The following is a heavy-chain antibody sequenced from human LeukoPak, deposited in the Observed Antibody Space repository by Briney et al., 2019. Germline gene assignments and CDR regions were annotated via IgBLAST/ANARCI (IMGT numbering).Heavy chain of an antibody. J-gene: IGHJ4*02. CDR1: GYTFTSYD. CDR3: ATSVEAVAGLESDY. Sequence: GASVKVSRKASGYTFTSYDINWVRQATGQGLEWMGWMNPNSGNTGYAQKFQGRVTVTRNTSISTAYMELSSLRSEDTAVYYCATSVEAVAGLESDYWGQGTLVTVSS. V-gene: IGHV1-8*01. D-gene: IGHD6-19*01. CDR2: MNPNSGNT.